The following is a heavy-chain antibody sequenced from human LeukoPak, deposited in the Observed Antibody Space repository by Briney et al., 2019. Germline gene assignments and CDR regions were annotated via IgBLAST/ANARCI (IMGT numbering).Heavy chain of an antibody. CDR2: IKSIGDGGTT. J-gene: IGHJ3*02. CDR1: GFTFTNAW. CDR3: TTGRDRWQLLFAI. D-gene: IGHD4-23*01. V-gene: IGHV3-15*05. Sequence: PGGSLRLSCAASGFTFTNAWMSWVRQAPGKGLEWGGRIKSIGDGGTTEYTAPVQGRFTISRDDSRNTLYLQMNSLKTEDTAVYYCTTGRDRWQLLFAIWRQGTMVAVSS.